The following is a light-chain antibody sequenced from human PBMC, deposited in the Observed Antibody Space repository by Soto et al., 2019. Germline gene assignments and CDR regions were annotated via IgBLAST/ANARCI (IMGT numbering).Light chain of an antibody. CDR3: SSYTTSNTRQIV. CDR2: DVS. CDR1: SSDVGGYNY. V-gene: IGLV2-14*03. J-gene: IGLJ1*01. Sequence: QPASVSGSPGQSITISCTGTSSDVGGYNYVSWYQHHPGKAPKLMIFDVSNRPSGVSNRFSGSKSGNTASLTISGLQPEDEADYYCSSYTTSNTRQIVFGTGTKVTVL.